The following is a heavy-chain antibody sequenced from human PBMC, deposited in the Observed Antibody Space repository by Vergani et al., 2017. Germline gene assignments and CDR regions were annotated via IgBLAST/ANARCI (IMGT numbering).Heavy chain of an antibody. Sequence: QVQLVQSGAEVKKPGSSVKVSCKASGGTFSSYAISWVRQAPGQGLEWMGRIIPIFGTANYAQKFQGRVTITADESTSTAYMGLSSLRSEDTAVYYCARDRGYSSSWYGWFDPWGQGTLVTVSS. CDR3: ARDRGYSSSWYGWFDP. V-gene: IGHV1-69*13. CDR2: IIPIFGTA. CDR1: GGTFSSYA. J-gene: IGHJ5*02. D-gene: IGHD6-13*01.